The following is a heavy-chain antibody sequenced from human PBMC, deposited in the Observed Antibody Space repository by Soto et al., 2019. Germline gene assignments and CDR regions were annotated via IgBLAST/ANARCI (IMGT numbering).Heavy chain of an antibody. CDR2: INSDGSST. CDR1: GFTFSSYW. J-gene: IGHJ6*03. V-gene: IGHV3-74*01. Sequence: GGSLRLSCAASGFTFSSYWMHWVRQAPGKGLVWVSRINSDGSSTSYADSVKGRFTISRDNAKNTLYLQMNSLRAEDTAVYYCARDLSGVREIDYYYYMDVWGKGTTVTVSS. D-gene: IGHD3-10*01. CDR3: ARDLSGVREIDYYYYMDV.